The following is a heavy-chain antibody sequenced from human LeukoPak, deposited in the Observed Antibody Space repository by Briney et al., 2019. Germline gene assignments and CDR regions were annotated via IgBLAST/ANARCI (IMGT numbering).Heavy chain of an antibody. CDR2: ISTYNGNT. CDR3: ARVAGLRYFDWVDY. CDR1: GYTFTSYG. J-gene: IGHJ4*02. V-gene: IGHV1-18*04. D-gene: IGHD3-9*01. Sequence: ASVTVSCKASGYTFTSYGSSWVRQAPGHGLEWMGWISTYNGNTNYAQKLQGRVTMTTDTSTSTAYMELRSLRSDDTAVYYCARVAGLRYFDWVDYWGQGTPVTVSS.